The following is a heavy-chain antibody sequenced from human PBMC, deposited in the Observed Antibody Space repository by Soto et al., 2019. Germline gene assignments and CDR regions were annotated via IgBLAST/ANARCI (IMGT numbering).Heavy chain of an antibody. J-gene: IGHJ4*02. CDR2: INPSGGST. CDR3: ARGITIFGVVIMELDY. D-gene: IGHD3-3*01. Sequence: ASVKVSCKASGYTFSNYYMHWVRQAPGQGLEWMGIINPSGGSTNYAQKFQGRVTMTRDTSTSTVYMELSSLRSEDTAVNYCARGITIFGVVIMELDYWGQGTLVTVSS. CDR1: GYTFSNYY. V-gene: IGHV1-46*01.